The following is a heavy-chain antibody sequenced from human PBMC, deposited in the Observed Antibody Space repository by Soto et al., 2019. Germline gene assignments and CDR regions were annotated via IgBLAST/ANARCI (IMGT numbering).Heavy chain of an antibody. CDR1: GFAFSTYA. CDR2: LSGSGGIS. D-gene: IGHD6-13*01. V-gene: IGHV3-23*01. J-gene: IGHJ6*02. Sequence: EVQLLESGGALEHPGGSLRLSCAASGFAFSTYAMTWVLHAPGKGLEWVSVLSGSGGISYYAASVKGRFTISRDNSKNTLYLQMNGVRAEDTALYYCAKVTKRAAAGRYEYYKSGMDVWGQGTTVTVSS. CDR3: AKVTKRAAAGRYEYYKSGMDV.